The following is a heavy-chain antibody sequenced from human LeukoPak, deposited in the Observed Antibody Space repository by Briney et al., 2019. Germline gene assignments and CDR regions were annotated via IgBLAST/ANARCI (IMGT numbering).Heavy chain of an antibody. D-gene: IGHD5-12*01. CDR2: ISGSGGST. J-gene: IGHJ4*02. Sequence: GGSLRLSFAASGFTFSSYAMSWVRQAPGKGLEWVSAISGSGGSTYYADSVKGRFTISRDNSKNTLYLQMNSLRAEDTAVYHCAKTTIVSLGGLDYWGQGTLVTVSS. V-gene: IGHV3-23*01. CDR1: GFTFSSYA. CDR3: AKTTIVSLGGLDY.